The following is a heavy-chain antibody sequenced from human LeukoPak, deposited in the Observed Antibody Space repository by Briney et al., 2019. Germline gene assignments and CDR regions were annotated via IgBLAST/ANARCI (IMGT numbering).Heavy chain of an antibody. CDR1: GFTFSNYW. CDR3: VRDGEVSGYDLLDY. CDR2: INKDGSEE. V-gene: IGHV3-7*01. J-gene: IGHJ4*02. Sequence: GGSLRLSCAASGFTFSNYWMTWVRQAAGKGLEGVAHINKDGSEEHYMDSVKARFTISRDNAKNSLSLQMNSLRAEDTAVYYCVRDGEVSGYDLLDYWGQGTLVTVSS. D-gene: IGHD5-12*01.